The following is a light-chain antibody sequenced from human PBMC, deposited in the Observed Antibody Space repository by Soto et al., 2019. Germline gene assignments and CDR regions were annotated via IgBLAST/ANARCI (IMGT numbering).Light chain of an antibody. Sequence: EIVLTQSPGTVSLSPGERATLSCRASPSVGSRWLAWYQQKPGQAPRVLIYGVSNRATGIPDRFSGSGSGTYFTRTISRLEPDDFAVEYCQQYYSSRTLGRGTNVEMK. CDR3: QQYYSSRT. CDR2: GVS. V-gene: IGKV3-20*01. CDR1: PSVGSRW. J-gene: IGKJ1*01.